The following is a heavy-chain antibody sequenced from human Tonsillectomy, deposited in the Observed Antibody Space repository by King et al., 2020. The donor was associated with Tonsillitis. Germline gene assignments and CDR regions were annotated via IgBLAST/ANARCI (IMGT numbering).Heavy chain of an antibody. CDR3: AREKSDPGIVDY. J-gene: IGHJ4*02. Sequence: VQLVESGGGLVQPGGSLRLSCAASGFTVSSNYMSWVRQAPGKGLEWVSVIYSGDSTYYADSVKGRFTISRDNSKNTLYLQMNSLRVEDTAVYYCAREKSDPGIVDYWGQGTLVIVSS. CDR2: IYSGDST. CDR1: GFTVSSNY. D-gene: IGHD6-13*01. V-gene: IGHV3-66*01.